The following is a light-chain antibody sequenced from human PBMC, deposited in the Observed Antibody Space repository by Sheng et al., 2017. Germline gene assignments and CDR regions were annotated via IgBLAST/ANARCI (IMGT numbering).Light chain of an antibody. CDR2: GAS. J-gene: IGKJ4*01. CDR1: QSVSNN. V-gene: IGKV3-15*01. CDR3: QQYSKWPLA. Sequence: EIVLTQSPATLSLSPGERATLSCRASQSVSNNLAWYHQKPGQAPRLLIYGASTRATGIPDRFSGSGSGTEFTLTISSLQSEDFAVYYCQQYSKWPLAFGGGTKVEIK.